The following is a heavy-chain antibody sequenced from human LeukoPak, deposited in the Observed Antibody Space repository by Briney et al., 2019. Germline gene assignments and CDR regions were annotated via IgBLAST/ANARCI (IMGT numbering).Heavy chain of an antibody. V-gene: IGHV3-23*01. D-gene: IGHD6-13*01. CDR1: GFTFSSYA. J-gene: IGHJ4*02. Sequence: GGSLRLSCAASGFTFSSYAMSWVRQAPGKGLDCLSPTSGSGGSRYYAGSLKGRFTISRDNSKSTLYLQMNSLRAEDTAVYYCAKSSPIAAAGEVSDFWGQGTLVTVSS. CDR3: AKSSPIAAAGEVSDF. CDR2: TSGSGGSR.